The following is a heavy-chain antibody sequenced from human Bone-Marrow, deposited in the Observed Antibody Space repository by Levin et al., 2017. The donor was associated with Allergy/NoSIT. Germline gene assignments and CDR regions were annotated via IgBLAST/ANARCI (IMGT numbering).Heavy chain of an antibody. D-gene: IGHD1-1*01. CDR3: AKDSAEGIGGTEYFDC. Sequence: GGSLRLSCVASGFTFEGYAMHWVRQVPGKGLEWVSSISWNSGRIGYVDSVKGRFTISRDNAKNSLYLQMNNLRDEDTAFYFCAKDSAEGIGGTEYFDCWGQGSLVTVSS. CDR2: ISWNSGRI. J-gene: IGHJ4*02. CDR1: GFTFEGYA. V-gene: IGHV3-9*01.